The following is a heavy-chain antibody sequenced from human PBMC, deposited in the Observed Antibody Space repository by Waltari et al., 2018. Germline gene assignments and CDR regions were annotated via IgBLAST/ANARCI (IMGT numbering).Heavy chain of an antibody. J-gene: IGHJ5*02. V-gene: IGHV4-59*01. CDR1: GGSISSYY. CDR3: ARVKRGSGSYSRVWWFDP. D-gene: IGHD3-10*01. Sequence: QVQLQESGPGLVKPSETLSLTCTVSGGSISSYYWSWIRQPPGKGLEWIGYIYYSGSTNYNSSLKSRVTISVDTSKNQFSLKLSSGTAADTAVYYCARVKRGSGSYSRVWWFDPWGQGTLVTVSS. CDR2: IYYSGST.